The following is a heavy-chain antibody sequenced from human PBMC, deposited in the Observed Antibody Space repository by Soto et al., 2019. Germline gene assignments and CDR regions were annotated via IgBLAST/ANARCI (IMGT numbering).Heavy chain of an antibody. J-gene: IGHJ4*02. CDR1: GYTFTSYA. CDR2: INAGNGNT. CDR3: ARDMYYDFWSGLFDY. V-gene: IGHV1-3*01. D-gene: IGHD3-3*01. Sequence: ASVKVSCKASGYTFTSYAMHWVRQAPGQRLEWMGWINAGNGNTKYSQKFQGRVTITRDTSSSTAYMELSSLRSEDTSVYYCARDMYYDFWSGLFDYWGQGTLVTVSS.